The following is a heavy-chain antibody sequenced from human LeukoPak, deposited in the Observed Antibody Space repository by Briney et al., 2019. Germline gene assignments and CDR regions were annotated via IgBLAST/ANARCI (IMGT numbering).Heavy chain of an antibody. CDR3: ARDRATMVRGTTLGFDP. Sequence: ASVKVSCKASGYTFTNYAMHWVRQAPGQRLEWMGWIYAGNGNTKYSQKLQGRVTITRDTSANTAYMELSSLRSEDTAVYYCARDRATMVRGTTLGFDPWGQGTLVTVSS. D-gene: IGHD3-10*01. CDR1: GYTFTNYA. CDR2: IYAGNGNT. J-gene: IGHJ5*02. V-gene: IGHV1-3*01.